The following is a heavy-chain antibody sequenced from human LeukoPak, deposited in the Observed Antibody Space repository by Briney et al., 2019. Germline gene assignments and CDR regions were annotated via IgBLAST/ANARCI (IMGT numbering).Heavy chain of an antibody. V-gene: IGHV1-46*01. D-gene: IGHD1-26*01. Sequence: ASVKVSCKASGYTFTSYYMHWVRQSPGQGLEWMGIINPSGGSTSYAQKFQGRVTMTRDTSTSTVYMELSSLRSEDTAVYYCARDWATHVGAAWGRGTLVTVSS. CDR3: ARDWATHVGAA. J-gene: IGHJ4*02. CDR1: GYTFTSYY. CDR2: INPSGGST.